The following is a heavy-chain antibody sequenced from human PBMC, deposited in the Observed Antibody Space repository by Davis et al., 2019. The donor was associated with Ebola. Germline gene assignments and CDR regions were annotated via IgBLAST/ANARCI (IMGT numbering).Heavy chain of an antibody. Sequence: SETLSLTCAVYGGSFSGYYWNWIRQPPGKALEWLGYINYSGSTNYNASLKSRVTISRDTSKNQFSLKLKSVTAADTAVYYCVSIPTLSYHPPIWGQGTLVAVSS. CDR2: INYSGST. CDR3: VSIPTLSYHPPI. V-gene: IGHV4-59*01. J-gene: IGHJ4*02. CDR1: GGSFSGYY. D-gene: IGHD2-2*01.